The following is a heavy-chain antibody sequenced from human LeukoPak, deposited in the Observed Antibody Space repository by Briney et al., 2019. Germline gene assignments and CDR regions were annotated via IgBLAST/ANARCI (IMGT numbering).Heavy chain of an antibody. V-gene: IGHV1-18*01. CDR1: GYTFTSFG. Sequence: PWASVKVSCKASGYTFTSFGISWVRQAPGQGLEWMGWISAYNGNTDYAQKFQGRVTMTKDTSTSTVYMELRSLRSDDTAVYYCARERSGWPPDYWGQGTLVTVSS. D-gene: IGHD6-19*01. J-gene: IGHJ4*02. CDR3: ARERSGWPPDY. CDR2: ISAYNGNT.